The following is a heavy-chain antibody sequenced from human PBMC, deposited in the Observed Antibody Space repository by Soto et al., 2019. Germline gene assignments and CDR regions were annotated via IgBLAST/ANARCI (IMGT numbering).Heavy chain of an antibody. CDR3: AKYTSACDFDY. V-gene: IGHV3-23*01. D-gene: IGHD6-19*01. CDR2: ITGRGAGT. Sequence: EVQLLEAGGGLVQPGGSLRLSCAASGFTLSSYAMSWVRQAPVTGLEWVSAITGRGAGTYYAVSVKGRFTISRDNSKNTLYLQMNSLAAEDTAGYYCAKYTSACDFDYWGQGTLVTVSS. CDR1: GFTLSSYA. J-gene: IGHJ4*02.